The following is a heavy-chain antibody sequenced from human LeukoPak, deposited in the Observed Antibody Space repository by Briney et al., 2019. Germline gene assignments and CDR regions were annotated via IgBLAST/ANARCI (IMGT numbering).Heavy chain of an antibody. CDR3: AKAGSGSYFEGLDY. V-gene: IGHV3-9*01. J-gene: IGHJ4*02. Sequence: GGSLRLSCTASGFTFDDFSIHWVRQTPGKGLEWVSGISWNSGSIGYADSVKGRFTISRDNAKNSLYLQMNSLRAEDTALYYCAKAGSGSYFEGLDYWGQGTLVTVSS. CDR1: GFTFDDFS. D-gene: IGHD3-10*01. CDR2: ISWNSGSI.